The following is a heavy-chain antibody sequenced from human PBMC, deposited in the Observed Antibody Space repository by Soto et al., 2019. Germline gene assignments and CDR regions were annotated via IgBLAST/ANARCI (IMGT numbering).Heavy chain of an antibody. Sequence: QVQLQESGPGLVKPSQTLSLTCTVSGGSISSGGYYWSWIRQHPGKGLEWIGYIYYSGSTYYNPSLKSRVTISVDTSKHQFSLNLSSVTAADTAVYYCARFSCSSTSCAYYYGMDVWGQGTTVTVSS. CDR2: IYYSGST. CDR1: GGSISSGGYY. J-gene: IGHJ6*02. D-gene: IGHD2-2*01. CDR3: ARFSCSSTSCAYYYGMDV. V-gene: IGHV4-31*03.